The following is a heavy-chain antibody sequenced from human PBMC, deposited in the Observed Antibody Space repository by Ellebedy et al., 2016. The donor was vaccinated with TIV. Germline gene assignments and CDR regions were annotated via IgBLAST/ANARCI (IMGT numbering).Heavy chain of an antibody. J-gene: IGHJ4*02. CDR1: GFTFSSYS. Sequence: GGSLRLXXGASGFTFSSYSMNWLRQAPGKGLEWVSYIASSSSTMYYADSVKGRFTISRDNARSSLYLQLNSLGAEDTAVYYCARGRYNWNDAGYFDSWGQGTLVTVSS. D-gene: IGHD1-1*01. V-gene: IGHV3-48*04. CDR3: ARGRYNWNDAGYFDS. CDR2: IASSSSTM.